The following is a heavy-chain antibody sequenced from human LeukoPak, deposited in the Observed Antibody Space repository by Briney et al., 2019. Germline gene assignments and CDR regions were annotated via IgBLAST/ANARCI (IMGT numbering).Heavy chain of an antibody. J-gene: IGHJ4*02. CDR1: GGSISSGGYY. CDR3: ARVRRYYYDSSRSFDY. CDR2: IYYSGST. Sequence: SETLSLTCTVSGGSISSGGYYWSWIRQHPGKGLEWIGYIYYSGSTYYNPSLKSRVTISVDTSKNQFSLKLSSVTAADTAAYYCARVRRYYYDSSRSFDYWGQGTLVTVSS. V-gene: IGHV4-31*03. D-gene: IGHD3-22*01.